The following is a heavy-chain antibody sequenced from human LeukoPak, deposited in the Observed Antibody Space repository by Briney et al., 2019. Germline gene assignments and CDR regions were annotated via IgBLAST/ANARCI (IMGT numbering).Heavy chain of an antibody. V-gene: IGHV5-51*01. CDR2: IYPGDSDT. CDR1: GYSFTSYW. CDR3: ARLSNDYYDSRGEMTFDY. Sequence: GESLKISCKGSGYSFTSYWIGWVRPMPGKGLEWMGIIYPGDSDTRYSPSFQGQVTISADKSISTAYLQWSSLKASDTAMYYCARLSNDYYDSRGEMTFDYWGQGTLVTVSS. D-gene: IGHD3-22*01. J-gene: IGHJ4*02.